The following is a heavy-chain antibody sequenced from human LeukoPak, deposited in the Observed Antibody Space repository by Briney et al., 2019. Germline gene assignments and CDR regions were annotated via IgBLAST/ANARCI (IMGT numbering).Heavy chain of an antibody. D-gene: IGHD3-3*01. CDR1: GFTFDDYA. CDR3: AKGIYDFWSGTPFDY. Sequence: GGSLRLSCAVSGFTFDDYAMRWVRQAPGKGLEWVSGISWNRGSIGYADSVKGRFTISRDNAKNSLYLQMNSLRAEDMALYYCAKGIYDFWSGTPFDYWGQGTLVTVSS. V-gene: IGHV3-9*03. CDR2: ISWNRGSI. J-gene: IGHJ4*02.